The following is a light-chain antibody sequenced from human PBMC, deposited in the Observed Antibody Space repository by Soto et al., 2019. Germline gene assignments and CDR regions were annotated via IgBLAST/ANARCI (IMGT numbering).Light chain of an antibody. J-gene: IGLJ2*01. Sequence: QSALTQPPSASGSPGQSVTISCTGTSSDVGGYNYVSWYQQHPGKAPKLMISEVSKRPSGVPDRFSGSKSGNTASLTVSGLQAEDEADYYCTSYAGSSSNVVVFGGGTKVTVL. CDR1: SSDVGGYNY. CDR3: TSYAGSSSNVVV. CDR2: EVS. V-gene: IGLV2-8*01.